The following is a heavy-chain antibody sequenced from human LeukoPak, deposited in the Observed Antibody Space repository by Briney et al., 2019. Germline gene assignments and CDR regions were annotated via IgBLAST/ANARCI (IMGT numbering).Heavy chain of an antibody. J-gene: IGHJ3*02. CDR2: IYYSGST. D-gene: IGHD1-7*01. Sequence: SETLSLTCTVSGGSISSSSYYWGWIRQPPGKGLEWIGSIYYSGSTNYNPSLKSRVSISVDTSKNQFSLKVSSVTAADTAVYYCARPRTGTTIAFEIWSQGTMVTVSS. CDR1: GGSISSSSYY. V-gene: IGHV4-39*07. CDR3: ARPRTGTTIAFEI.